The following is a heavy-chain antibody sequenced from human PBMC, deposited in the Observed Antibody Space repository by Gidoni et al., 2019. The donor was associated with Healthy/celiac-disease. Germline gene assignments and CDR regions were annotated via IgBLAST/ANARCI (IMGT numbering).Heavy chain of an antibody. D-gene: IGHD2-15*01. J-gene: IGHJ1*01. Sequence: QVQLVQSGAEVKKPGSSVKVSCKAHGGTFSSYATGWVRQAPGQGLEWMGGIIPIFGTANYAQKFQGRVTITADESTSTAYMELSSLRSEDTAVYYCARGKLRYCSGGSCTNFQHWGQGTLVTVSS. CDR2: IIPIFGTA. CDR3: ARGKLRYCSGGSCTNFQH. CDR1: GGTFSSYA. V-gene: IGHV1-69*01.